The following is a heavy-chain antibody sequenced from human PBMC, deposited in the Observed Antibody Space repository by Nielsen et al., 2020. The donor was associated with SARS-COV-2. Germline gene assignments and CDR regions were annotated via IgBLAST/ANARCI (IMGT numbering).Heavy chain of an antibody. CDR2: IGWRDGRT. V-gene: IGHV3-23*01. CDR1: GFTFKTCA. Sequence: GGSLRLSCTVSGFTFKTCAMSWVRQAPGRGLEWVSGIGWRDGRTDYADSVKGRFTISRDNSKNTLYLQMDNLRADDTAIYYCAKEYSAGWSFDYWGPGTLVTVSS. CDR3: AKEYSAGWSFDY. D-gene: IGHD6-19*01. J-gene: IGHJ4*02.